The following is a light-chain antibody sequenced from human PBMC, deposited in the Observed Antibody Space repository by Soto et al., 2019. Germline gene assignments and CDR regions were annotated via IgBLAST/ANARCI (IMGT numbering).Light chain of an antibody. J-gene: IGKJ1*01. CDR2: GGS. CDR3: QQYGLSPRT. Sequence: EIVLTQSPGTLSLSPGERATLSCRASQTVSRSALAWYQQKPGQAPRLLIYGGSSRATGIPDRFSGSGSGTDFTLTISRLEPEDFAVYYCQQYGLSPRTFGQGTKVDIK. V-gene: IGKV3-20*01. CDR1: QTVSRSA.